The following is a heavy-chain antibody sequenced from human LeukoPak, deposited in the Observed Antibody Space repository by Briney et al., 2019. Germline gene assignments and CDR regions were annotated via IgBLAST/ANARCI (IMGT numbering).Heavy chain of an antibody. D-gene: IGHD2-15*01. CDR1: GFTFSSYA. J-gene: IGHJ3*02. CDR3: AKDDIAVHLEGSAFDI. Sequence: GGSLRLSCAASGFTFSSYAMSWVRQAPGKGLEWVSAISGSGGSTYYADSVKGRFTISRDNAKNSLYLQMNSLRDEDTAVYYCAKDDIAVHLEGSAFDIWGQGTMVTVSS. V-gene: IGHV3-23*01. CDR2: ISGSGGST.